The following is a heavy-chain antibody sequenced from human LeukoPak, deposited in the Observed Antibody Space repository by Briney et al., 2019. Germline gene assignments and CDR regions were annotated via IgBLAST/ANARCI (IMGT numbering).Heavy chain of an antibody. V-gene: IGHV1-2*02. CDR2: INPKRGGT. Sequence: AAVKVSCKASGYTFTDYYMHWVRQAPVQGLEWMGWINPKRGGTNSAQKFQGRVTMTRDTSISTAYMELSRLRPDDTAVYYCARGRISLPASNDAFDIWGQGTMVTVSS. CDR1: GYTFTDYY. D-gene: IGHD2-2*01. J-gene: IGHJ3*02. CDR3: ARGRISLPASNDAFDI.